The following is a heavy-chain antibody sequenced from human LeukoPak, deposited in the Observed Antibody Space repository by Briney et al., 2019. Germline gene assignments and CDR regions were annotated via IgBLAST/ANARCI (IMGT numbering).Heavy chain of an antibody. D-gene: IGHD3-10*01. CDR2: IHSSGST. V-gene: IGHV4-4*07. CDR3: AREAVHYGSGSLDY. J-gene: IGHJ4*02. Sequence: PSETLSLTCSVSGGSINAFYWSWIRQPAGKGLEWIGRIHSSGSTNYSPSLKSRVTMLLDPPKNQFSLSLISVTAADTAVYYCAREAVHYGSGSLDYWGQGTLVTVSS. CDR1: GGSINAFY.